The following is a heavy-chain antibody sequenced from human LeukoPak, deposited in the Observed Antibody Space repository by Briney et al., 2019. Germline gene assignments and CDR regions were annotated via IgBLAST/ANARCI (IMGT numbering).Heavy chain of an antibody. V-gene: IGHV3-11*04. CDR2: ISSSGSTI. Sequence: GGSLRLSCAASGLTFSDYYMSWLRQAPGKGGAWVSYISSSGSTIYYSDSVKGRLTISRDNAKNSLYLQMNSLRAEDTAVYYCARDDGDSSGYYYGHWGQGTLVTVSS. CDR3: ARDDGDSSGYYYGH. D-gene: IGHD3-22*01. CDR1: GLTFSDYY. J-gene: IGHJ4*02.